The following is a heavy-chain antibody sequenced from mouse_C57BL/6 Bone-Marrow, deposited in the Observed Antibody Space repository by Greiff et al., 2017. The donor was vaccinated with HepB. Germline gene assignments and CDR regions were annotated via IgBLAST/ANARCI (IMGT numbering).Heavy chain of an antibody. CDR3: ARQVPYYFDY. CDR1: GFTFSDYY. CDR2: ISNGGGST. J-gene: IGHJ2*01. V-gene: IGHV5-12*01. Sequence: EVQLVESGGGLVQPGGSLKLSCAASGFTFSDYYMYWVRQTPEKRLEWVAYISNGGGSTYYPDTVKGRFTISRDNAKNTLYLQMSRLKSEDTAMYYCARQVPYYFDYWGQGTTLTVSS.